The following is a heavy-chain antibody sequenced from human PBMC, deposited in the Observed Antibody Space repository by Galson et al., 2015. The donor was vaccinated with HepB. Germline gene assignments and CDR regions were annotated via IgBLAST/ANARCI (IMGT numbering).Heavy chain of an antibody. Sequence: SLRLSCAASEFTVSSNYMSWVRQAPGKGLEWVSVIYSGGTTYYADSVKGRFTISRHNSKNTLYLQMNSLRAEDTAVYFCARVRYSYGYDTGFDYWGQGTLVTVSS. CDR3: ARVRYSYGYDTGFDY. CDR1: EFTVSSNY. D-gene: IGHD5-18*01. V-gene: IGHV3-53*04. CDR2: IYSGGTT. J-gene: IGHJ4*02.